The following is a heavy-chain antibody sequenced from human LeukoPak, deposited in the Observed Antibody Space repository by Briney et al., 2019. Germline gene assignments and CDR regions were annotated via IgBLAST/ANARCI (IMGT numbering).Heavy chain of an antibody. CDR2: ISSDSGTI. J-gene: IGHJ4*02. CDR3: ARDEKGIDY. V-gene: IGHV3-48*01. Sequence: GGSLRLSCAASGFIFGSYAMNWVRQAPGKGLEWISYISSDSGTIYYADSMKGRFTISRDNARNSLYLQMNSLRAEDTAVYYCARDEKGIDYWGQGTLVTVSS. D-gene: IGHD3-10*01. CDR1: GFIFGSYA.